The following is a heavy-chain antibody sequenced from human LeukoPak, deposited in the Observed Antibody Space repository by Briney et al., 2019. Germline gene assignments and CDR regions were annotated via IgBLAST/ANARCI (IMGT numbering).Heavy chain of an antibody. V-gene: IGHV3-21*01. D-gene: IGHD4-23*01. J-gene: IGHJ5*02. CDR3: ARDSATVVIRSNWFDP. CDR1: GFTFSTYS. Sequence: GGSLRLSCAASGFTFSTYSMNWVRQAPGKGLEWVSSITSGSGYIYYADSVKGRFTVSRDNVKNSLYLQMNSPRAEDTAVYYCARDSATVVIRSNWFDPWGQGTLVTVSS. CDR2: ITSGSGYI.